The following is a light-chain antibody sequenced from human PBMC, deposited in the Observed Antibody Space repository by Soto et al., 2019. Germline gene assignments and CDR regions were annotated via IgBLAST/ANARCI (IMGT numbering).Light chain of an antibody. Sequence: QTVVTQEPSFSVSPGGTVTLTCGLSSGSVSTSYYPSWYQQTPGQAPRTLIYRTNTRSSGVPDRFSGSILGNKAALTITGAQADDESGYYCVLYMGSGIRVFGGGTKLTVL. CDR2: RTN. CDR1: SGSVSTSYY. CDR3: VLYMGSGIRV. J-gene: IGLJ2*01. V-gene: IGLV8-61*01.